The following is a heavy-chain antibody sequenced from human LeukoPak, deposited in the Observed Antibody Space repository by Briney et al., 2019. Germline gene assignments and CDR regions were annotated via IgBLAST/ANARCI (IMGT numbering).Heavy chain of an antibody. J-gene: IGHJ6*03. CDR2: IGGYNGNT. CDR3: ARDYWLHQVGYYYYYMDV. V-gene: IGHV1-18*01. Sequence: GASVKVSCKASGYTFTSYGISWVRQAPGQGLEWMGWIGGYNGNTTYAQKLQGRVTMTTDTSTSTAYMELRSLRSDDTAVYYCARDYWLHQVGYYYYYMDVWGKGTTVTVSS. D-gene: IGHD5-24*01. CDR1: GYTFTSYG.